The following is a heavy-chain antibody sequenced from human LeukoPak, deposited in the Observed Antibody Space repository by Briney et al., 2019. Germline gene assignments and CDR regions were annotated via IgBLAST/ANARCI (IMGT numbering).Heavy chain of an antibody. CDR3: ATYGTPYRPVYSSSSRLDY. CDR1: GYTFTSYD. J-gene: IGHJ4*02. V-gene: IGHV1-8*01. D-gene: IGHD6-6*01. Sequence: ASVKVSCKASGYTFTSYDINWVRQATGQGLEWMGWMNPNSGNTGYAQKFQGRVTMTRNTSISTADMELSSLRSEDTAVYYCATYGTPYRPVYSSSSRLDYWGQGTLVTVSS. CDR2: MNPNSGNT.